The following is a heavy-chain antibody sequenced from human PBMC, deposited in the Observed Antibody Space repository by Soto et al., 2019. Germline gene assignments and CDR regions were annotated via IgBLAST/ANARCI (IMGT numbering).Heavy chain of an antibody. D-gene: IGHD3-3*01. Sequence: QLQLQESGPGLVKPSETLSLTCTVSGGSISSSSYYWGWIRQPPGKGLEWIGSIYYSGSTYYNPSLKSRVTISVDTSKNQFSLKLSSVTAADTAVYYCASGRNDFWSGSEPLPDAFDIWGQGTMVTVSS. CDR2: IYYSGST. J-gene: IGHJ3*02. CDR3: ASGRNDFWSGSEPLPDAFDI. V-gene: IGHV4-39*01. CDR1: GGSISSSSYY.